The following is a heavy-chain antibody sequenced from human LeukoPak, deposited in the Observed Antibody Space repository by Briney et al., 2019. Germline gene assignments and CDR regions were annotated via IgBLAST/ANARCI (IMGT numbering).Heavy chain of an antibody. CDR1: GFTFGNYA. V-gene: IGHV3-23*01. D-gene: IGHD4-11*01. Sequence: GGSLRLSCAASGFTFGNYAMTWVRQAPGKGLEWVSGVNSDGGSTYYADSVRGRFTISRDNSKNTLYLQMNSLRAEDTAVYYCAKGISNPDYWGQGTLVTVSS. CDR2: VNSDGGST. J-gene: IGHJ4*02. CDR3: AKGISNPDY.